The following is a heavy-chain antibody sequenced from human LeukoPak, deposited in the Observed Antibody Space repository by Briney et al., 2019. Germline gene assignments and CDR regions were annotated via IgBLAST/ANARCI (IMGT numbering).Heavy chain of an antibody. CDR3: AREGGVVVAGTFDY. Sequence: GGSLRLSCAASGIRFSGSGMHWVCQAPGKGLEWVSFIQNHGGDKNYADSVKGRFTVPRDNSQNTVYLQMNTLRPEDTAVYYCAREGGVVVAGTFDYWGQGTLVTVSS. V-gene: IGHV3-30*02. J-gene: IGHJ4*02. CDR1: GIRFSGSG. D-gene: IGHD6-19*01. CDR2: IQNHGGDK.